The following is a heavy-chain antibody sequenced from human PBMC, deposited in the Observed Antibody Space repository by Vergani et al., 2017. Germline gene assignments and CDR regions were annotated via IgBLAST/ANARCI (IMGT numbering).Heavy chain of an antibody. J-gene: IGHJ4*02. CDR2: IIPIFGTA. CDR3: ARERYNWNGIAKNFDY. Sequence: QVQLVQSGAEVKKPGSSVKVSCKASGGTFSSYAISWVRQAPGQGLEWMGGIIPIFGTANYAQKFQGRVTITADESTSTAYMELSSLRSEDTAGYYCARERYNWNGIAKNFDYWGQGTLVTVSS. V-gene: IGHV1-69*01. CDR1: GGTFSSYA. D-gene: IGHD1-1*01.